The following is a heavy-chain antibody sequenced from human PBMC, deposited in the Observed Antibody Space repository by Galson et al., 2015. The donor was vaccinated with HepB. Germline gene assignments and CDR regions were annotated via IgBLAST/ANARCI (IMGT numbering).Heavy chain of an antibody. Sequence: SETLSLTCTVSGGSISSGGYYWSWIRQPPGKGLEWIGEINHSGSTNYNPSLKSRVTISVDTFKNQFPLKLSSVTAADTAVYYCARGYCRGGSCYSGFRYFQHWGQGTLVTVSS. D-gene: IGHD2-15*01. CDR2: INHSGST. CDR1: GGSISSGGYY. J-gene: IGHJ1*01. V-gene: IGHV4-39*06. CDR3: ARGYCRGGSCYSGFRYFQH.